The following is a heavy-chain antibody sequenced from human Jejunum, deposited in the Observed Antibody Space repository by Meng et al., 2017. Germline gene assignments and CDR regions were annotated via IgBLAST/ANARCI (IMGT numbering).Heavy chain of an antibody. CDR2: LNRDGSSI. Sequence: GESLKISCAASGFTFSSYWMHWVRQAPGKGLVWVSRLNRDGSSISYADSVRGRFTISRDNAKSTVYLQMDSQRGEDTALYYCVRGRLAGSGFEIWGQGTMVTVSS. CDR1: GFTFSSYW. D-gene: IGHD1-26*01. J-gene: IGHJ3*02. CDR3: VRGRLAGSGFEI. V-gene: IGHV3-74*01.